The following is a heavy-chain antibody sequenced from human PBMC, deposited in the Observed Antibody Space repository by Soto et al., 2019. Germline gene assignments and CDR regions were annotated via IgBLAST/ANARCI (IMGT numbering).Heavy chain of an antibody. CDR2: ISYDGSND. Sequence: QVQLVESGGGVVQPGRSLRLSCAASGFMFSSYAMHWVRQAPGKGLEWVAVISYDGSNDYYTHSVKGRFTISRDNSKNTLFLQMNSLRAEDTAVYYCARPLYGWYFDLWGRGTLVTVSS. CDR1: GFMFSSYA. CDR3: ARPLYGWYFDL. D-gene: IGHD2-2*02. V-gene: IGHV3-30-3*01. J-gene: IGHJ2*01.